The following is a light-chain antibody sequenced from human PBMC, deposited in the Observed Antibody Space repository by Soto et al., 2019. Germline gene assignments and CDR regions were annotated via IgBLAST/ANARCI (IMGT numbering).Light chain of an antibody. CDR3: QQYNYSPQYT. CDR2: GAS. CDR1: QSVSSSY. J-gene: IGKJ2*01. V-gene: IGKV3-20*01. Sequence: EIVLTQSPGTLSLSPGERATLSCRASQSVSSSYLAWYQQKPGQAPRLLIYGASNRATGVPDRISGSGSGTDYILTISRLVPADFAVYFCQQYNYSPQYTFGEGTKLEIK.